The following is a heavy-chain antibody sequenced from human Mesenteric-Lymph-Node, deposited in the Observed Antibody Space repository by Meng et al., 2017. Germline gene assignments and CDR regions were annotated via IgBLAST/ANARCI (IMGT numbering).Heavy chain of an antibody. V-gene: IGHV3-11*04. CDR3: ARDLLGVIMVRGVIAKYYYGMDV. J-gene: IGHJ6*02. Sequence: GESLKISCAASGFTFSDYYMNWVRQAQGKGLEWLSYISGSGGTIFYADSVKGRFTISRDNAKKSVYLQMNSLRAEDTAVYYCARDLLGVIMVRGVIAKYYYGMDVWGQGTTVTGAS. CDR2: ISGSGGTI. D-gene: IGHD3-10*01. CDR1: GFTFSDYY.